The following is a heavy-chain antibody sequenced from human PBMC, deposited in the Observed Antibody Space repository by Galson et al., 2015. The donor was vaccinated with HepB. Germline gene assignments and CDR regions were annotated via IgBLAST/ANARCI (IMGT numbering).Heavy chain of an antibody. J-gene: IGHJ6*02. CDR1: GFTFTSSA. CDR3: AGIPGGYYYYGMDV. V-gene: IGHV1-58*02. CDR2: IVVGSGNT. Sequence: SVKVSCKASGFTFTSSAMQWVRQARGQRLEWIGWIVVGSGNTNYAQKFQERVTITRDMSTSTAYMELSSLRSEDTAVYYCAGIPGGYYYYGMDVWGQGTTVTVSS. D-gene: IGHD1-14*01.